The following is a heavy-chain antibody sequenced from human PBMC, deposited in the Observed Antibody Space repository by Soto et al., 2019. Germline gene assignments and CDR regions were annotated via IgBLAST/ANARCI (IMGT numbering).Heavy chain of an antibody. V-gene: IGHV4-31*03. D-gene: IGHD1-26*01. J-gene: IGHJ5*02. CDR2: IYYSGST. CDR3: ARGELRFWFDP. CDR1: GGSISSGGYY. Sequence: QVQLQESGPGPVKPSQTLSLTCTVSGGSISSGGYYWSWIRQHPGKGLEWIGYIYYSGSTYYNPSLKSRVTRSVDTSKNQFSLKLSSVTAADTAVYYCARGELRFWFDPWGQGTLVTVSS.